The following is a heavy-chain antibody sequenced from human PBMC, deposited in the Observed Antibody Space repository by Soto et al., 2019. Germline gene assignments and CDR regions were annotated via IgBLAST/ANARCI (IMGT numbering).Heavy chain of an antibody. CDR1: GGSINAYY. CDR3: ARDVGAGFG. Sequence: QLQLQESGPGLVKPSETLSLTCTVSGGSINAYYWSWIRQPAGKGLEWIGRIYASGDSRYNPFLKRRVTMSLDTSKNQVSLKLASVTAADTAVYYCARDVGAGFGWGQGTLVTVSS. V-gene: IGHV4-4*07. J-gene: IGHJ4*02. CDR2: IYASGDS. D-gene: IGHD3-3*01.